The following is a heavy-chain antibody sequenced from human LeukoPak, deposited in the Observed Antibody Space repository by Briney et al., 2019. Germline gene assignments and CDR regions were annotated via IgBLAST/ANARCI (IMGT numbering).Heavy chain of an antibody. CDR1: GGSISSSSYY. Sequence: PSETLSLTCTVSGGSISSSSYYWGWIRQPPGKGLEWIGSIYYSGSTYYNPSLKSRVTISVDTSKNQFSLKLSSVTAADTAVYYCARARYDSSGSPLDYWGQGTLVTVSS. V-gene: IGHV4-39*07. CDR3: ARARYDSSGSPLDY. CDR2: IYYSGST. J-gene: IGHJ4*02. D-gene: IGHD3-22*01.